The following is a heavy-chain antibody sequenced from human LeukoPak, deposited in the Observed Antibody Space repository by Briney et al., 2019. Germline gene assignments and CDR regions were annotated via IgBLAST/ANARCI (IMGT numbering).Heavy chain of an antibody. Sequence: AGGSLRLSCAASGFTFSSYDMHWVRKVTRKGLEWVSGIGKSGHTYYAGSVKGRFTISRENAKNSLYLQMNDLRAGDTAVYYCASGAEGWNYWGQGTLVTVSS. CDR1: GFTFSSYD. CDR2: IGKSGHT. CDR3: ASGAEGWNY. V-gene: IGHV3-13*01. J-gene: IGHJ4*02. D-gene: IGHD2-15*01.